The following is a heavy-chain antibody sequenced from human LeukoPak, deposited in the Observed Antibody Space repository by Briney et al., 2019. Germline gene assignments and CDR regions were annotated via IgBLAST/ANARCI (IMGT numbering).Heavy chain of an antibody. CDR3: ARPGYYYDSSGYHYRDY. CDR2: IYYSGST. J-gene: IGHJ4*02. Sequence: PSETLSLTCTVSGGSISSSSYYWGWIRQPPGKGLEWIGSIYYSGSTYYNPSLKSRATISVDTSKNQFSLSLSSLTAADTVVYYCARPGYYYDSSGYHYRDYWGQGTLVTVSS. CDR1: GGSISSSSYY. V-gene: IGHV4-39*01. D-gene: IGHD3-22*01.